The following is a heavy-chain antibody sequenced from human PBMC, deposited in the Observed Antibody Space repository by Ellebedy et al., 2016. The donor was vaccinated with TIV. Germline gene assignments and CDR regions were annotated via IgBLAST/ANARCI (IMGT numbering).Heavy chain of an antibody. V-gene: IGHV4-39*02. CDR2: IYYSGST. J-gene: IGHJ4*02. Sequence: MPSETLSLTCTVSGGSISSSSYYRGWIRQPPGKGLEWIGSIYYSGSTYYNPSLKSRVTISVDTSKNQFSLKLSSVTAADTAVYYCARDGAGRWDYWGPGTLVTVSS. CDR3: ARDGAGRWDY. D-gene: IGHD4-23*01. CDR1: GGSISSSSYY.